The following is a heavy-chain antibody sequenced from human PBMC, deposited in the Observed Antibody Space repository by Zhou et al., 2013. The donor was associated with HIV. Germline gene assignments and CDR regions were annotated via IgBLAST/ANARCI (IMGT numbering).Heavy chain of an antibody. V-gene: IGHV1-69*05. D-gene: IGHD2-21*02. CDR2: IIPIFGTA. Sequence: QVHLVQSGAEVKKPGSSVKVSCKASGGTFSSYAISWVRQAPGQGLEWMGGIIPIFGTANYAQKFQGRVTITTDESTSTAYMELSSLRSEDTAVYYCARELIYGGNSFGFDYWGQGTLVTVSS. CDR3: ARELIYGGNSFGFDY. J-gene: IGHJ4*02. CDR1: GGTFSSYA.